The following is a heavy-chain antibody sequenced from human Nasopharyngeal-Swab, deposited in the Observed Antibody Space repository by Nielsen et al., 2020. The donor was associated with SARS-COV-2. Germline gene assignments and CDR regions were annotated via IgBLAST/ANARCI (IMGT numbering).Heavy chain of an antibody. CDR2: ISGSAGST. V-gene: IGHV3-23*01. CDR1: GFTFSSYA. CDR3: AKDRGSLVLEAFDI. D-gene: IGHD6-13*01. J-gene: IGHJ3*02. Sequence: GESLKISCAASGFTFSSYAMNWVRQAPGKGLEWVSFISGSAGSTYYADSVKGRFTISRDNSKNTLYLQMNSLRAEDAAVYYCAKDRGSLVLEAFDIWGQGTMVTVSS.